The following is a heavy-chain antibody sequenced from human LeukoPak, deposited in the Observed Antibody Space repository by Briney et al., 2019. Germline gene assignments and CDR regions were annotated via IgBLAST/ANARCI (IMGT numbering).Heavy chain of an antibody. J-gene: IGHJ4*02. D-gene: IGHD3-10*01. V-gene: IGHV3-48*04. CDR1: GFTFSSYS. Sequence: PGGSLRLSCAASGFTFSSYSMNWVRQAPGKGLEWVSYISSSSSTIYYADSVKGRFTISRDNTKDSLYLEMNSLTAEDTAVYYCARGGQAGTGDYWGQGTLVTVSS. CDR2: ISSSSSTI. CDR3: ARGGQAGTGDY.